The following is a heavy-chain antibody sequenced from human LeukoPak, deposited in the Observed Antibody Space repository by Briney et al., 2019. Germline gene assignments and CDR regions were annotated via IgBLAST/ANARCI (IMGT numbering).Heavy chain of an antibody. D-gene: IGHD6-19*01. Sequence: GGSRQISGQGSGCRFTSYSIGGVRRLPGKGREWMGIIYPGDYDTRYSPSFQGQVTISADKSISPAYLQWSSLKASDTAMYYCARLSSGLDYWGQGTLLTVSS. CDR3: ARLSSGLDY. J-gene: IGHJ4*02. CDR1: GCRFTSYS. CDR2: IYPGDYDT. V-gene: IGHV5-51*01.